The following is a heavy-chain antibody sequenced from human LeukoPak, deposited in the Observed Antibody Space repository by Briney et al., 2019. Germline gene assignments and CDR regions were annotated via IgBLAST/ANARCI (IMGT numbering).Heavy chain of an antibody. CDR3: AKGLVPAAIRVVDY. CDR2: ISASGGST. Sequence: GGSLRLSRAASGFTFSSYAMSWVRQAPGKGLEWVSAISASGGSTYYADSVKGRFTISRDNSQNTLYLQVNSLRAEDTAVYYCAKGLVPAAIRVVDYWGQGTLVTVSS. J-gene: IGHJ4*02. CDR1: GFTFSSYA. D-gene: IGHD2-2*01. V-gene: IGHV3-23*01.